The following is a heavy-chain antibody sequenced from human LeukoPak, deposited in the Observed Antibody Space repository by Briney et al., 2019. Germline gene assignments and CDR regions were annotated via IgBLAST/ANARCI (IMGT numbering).Heavy chain of an antibody. Sequence: PGTSLRLSCAASGFTFSNYAMHWVRQAPGKGLEWVAVISYDGNNKYHADSVKGRFTISRDNSKNTLYLQMNSLRAEDTAVYYCARDRTMIGREYFQHWGQGTLVTVSS. V-gene: IGHV3-30*04. D-gene: IGHD3-22*01. CDR2: ISYDGNNK. J-gene: IGHJ1*01. CDR3: ARDRTMIGREYFQH. CDR1: GFTFSNYA.